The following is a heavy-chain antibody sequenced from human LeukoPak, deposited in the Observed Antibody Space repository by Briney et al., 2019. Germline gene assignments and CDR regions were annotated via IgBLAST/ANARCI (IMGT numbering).Heavy chain of an antibody. CDR2: IYYSGST. CDR1: GGSISSYY. D-gene: IGHD3-9*01. V-gene: IGHV4-59*08. J-gene: IGHJ6*02. CDR3: ARLVGDILTGYNYYYGMDV. Sequence: PSETLSLTCTVSGGSISSYYRSWIRQPPGKGLEWIGYIYYSGSTNYNPSLKSRVTISVDTSKNQFSLKLSSVTAADTAVYYCARLVGDILTGYNYYYGMDVWGQGTLVTVSS.